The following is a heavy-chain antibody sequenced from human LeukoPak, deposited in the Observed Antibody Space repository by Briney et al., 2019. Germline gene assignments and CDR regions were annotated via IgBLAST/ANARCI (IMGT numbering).Heavy chain of an antibody. CDR2: ISSTSIYT. D-gene: IGHD3-9*01. CDR3: ARGGLRYSDY. V-gene: IGHV3-11*06. CDR1: GFTFSDFY. J-gene: IGHJ4*02. Sequence: GGSLRLSCAASGFTFSDFYMTWIRQAPGKGLEWVSYISSTSIYTKYADSLKGRFTISRDNAKNPLYLQMNSLRDEDTAVYYCARGGLRYSDYWGQGTLVTVSS.